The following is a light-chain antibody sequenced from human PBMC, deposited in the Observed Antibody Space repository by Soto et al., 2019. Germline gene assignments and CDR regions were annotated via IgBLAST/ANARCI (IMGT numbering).Light chain of an antibody. CDR2: AAS. J-gene: IGKJ4*01. Sequence: DIQMTQSPSSLSASVGDRVTLTCRASQSISNYLNWYQQKPGKAPKLLIYAASSLQSGVPSRFSGSGSGTEFTLTISSLQPEDFGTYYCQQTYDSLVSFGGGTKVDIK. CDR3: QQTYDSLVS. V-gene: IGKV1-39*01. CDR1: QSISNY.